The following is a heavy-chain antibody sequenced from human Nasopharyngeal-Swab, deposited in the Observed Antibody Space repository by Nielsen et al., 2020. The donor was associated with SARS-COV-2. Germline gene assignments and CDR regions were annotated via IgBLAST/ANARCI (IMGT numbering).Heavy chain of an antibody. D-gene: IGHD3-22*01. V-gene: IGHV3-30-3*01. J-gene: IGHJ4*02. CDR2: ISYDGSNK. Sequence: GESLKISCAASGFTFSSYAMHWVRQAPGKGLEWVAVISYDGSNKYYADSVKGRFTISRDNSKNTLYLQMNSLRAEDTAVYYCARDPDYYDSSGYWGSFDYWGQRTLVTVSS. CDR1: GFTFSSYA. CDR3: ARDPDYYDSSGYWGSFDY.